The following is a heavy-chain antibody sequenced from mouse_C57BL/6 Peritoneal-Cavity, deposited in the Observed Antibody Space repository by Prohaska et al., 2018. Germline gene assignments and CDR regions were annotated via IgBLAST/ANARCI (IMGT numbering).Heavy chain of an antibody. V-gene: IGHV1-75*01. CDR3: ARGQFITTVVAFDY. CDR2: IFPGSVST. Sequence: QVQLQQSGPELVKPGASVKISCKASGYTFTYYYINWVKQRPGQGLEWIGWIFPGSVSTYYKEKFKGKATLTVDKSASTAYMLLISLTSEDSAVYFCARGQFITTVVAFDYWGPGTTRTVSS. D-gene: IGHD1-1*01. J-gene: IGHJ2*01. CDR1: GYTFTYYY.